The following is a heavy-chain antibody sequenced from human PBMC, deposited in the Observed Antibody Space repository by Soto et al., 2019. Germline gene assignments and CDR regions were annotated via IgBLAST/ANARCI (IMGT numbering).Heavy chain of an antibody. Sequence: ASVKVACKASGYTFTSYGISWVRQAPGQGLEWMGWISAYNGNTNYAQKLQGRVTMTTDTSTSTAYMELRSLRSDDTAVYYCAREITMIVVASAFDIWGQGTMVTVSS. CDR2: ISAYNGNT. V-gene: IGHV1-18*01. J-gene: IGHJ3*02. D-gene: IGHD3-22*01. CDR1: GYTFTSYG. CDR3: AREITMIVVASAFDI.